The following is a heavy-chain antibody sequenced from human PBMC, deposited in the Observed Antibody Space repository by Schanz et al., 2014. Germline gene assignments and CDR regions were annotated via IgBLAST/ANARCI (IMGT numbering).Heavy chain of an antibody. CDR2: IIPVLAIA. D-gene: IGHD3-10*01. Sequence: QVHLVQSGAEVKKPGSSVKVSCKASGGTFSSYTISWIRQAPGQGLEWMGRIIPVLAIADYAQRFQGRVSITADTSTNTAYMELSSLTSEGTAVHYCARGRGFYDYWGQGTLVTVSS. V-gene: IGHV1-69*09. J-gene: IGHJ4*02. CDR3: ARGRGFYDY. CDR1: GGTFSSYT.